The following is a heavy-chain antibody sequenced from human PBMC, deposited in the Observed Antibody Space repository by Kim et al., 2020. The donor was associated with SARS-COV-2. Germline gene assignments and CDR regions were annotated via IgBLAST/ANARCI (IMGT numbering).Heavy chain of an antibody. J-gene: IGHJ4*02. D-gene: IGHD6-19*01. Sequence: GESLRLSCAASGFFVSSNYMCWVRQAPGKGLEWVSDVYSGGSTYYAGSVMGRFTISRDDSKNTLYLQMDSLRAEDSAVYYCARGVGNVCGWYYLDYWGQG. CDR2: VYSGGST. CDR3: ARGVGNVCGWYYLDY. V-gene: IGHV3-53*01. CDR1: GFFVSSNY.